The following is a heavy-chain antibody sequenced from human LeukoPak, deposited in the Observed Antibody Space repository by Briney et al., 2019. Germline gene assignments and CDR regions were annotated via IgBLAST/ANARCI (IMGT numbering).Heavy chain of an antibody. Sequence: PSGTLSLTRAVSGASISSSYWWSWVRQPPGKGLEWIGEIHHSGSTKYNPSLKSRVTISVDKSKNQFSLKLSSVTAADTAVYYCAPSPCSGDSCYRFDFWGQGTQVTVSS. CDR2: IHHSGST. D-gene: IGHD2-15*01. J-gene: IGHJ4*02. V-gene: IGHV4-4*02. CDR1: GASISSSYW. CDR3: APSPCSGDSCYRFDF.